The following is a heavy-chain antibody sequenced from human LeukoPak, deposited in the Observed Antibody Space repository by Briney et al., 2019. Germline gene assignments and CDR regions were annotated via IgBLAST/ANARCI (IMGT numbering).Heavy chain of an antibody. J-gene: IGHJ5*02. CDR2: IHYTGRT. CDR1: GGSINGDY. CDR3: AKETVVVPDDDWFGH. V-gene: IGHV4-59*01. Sequence: SETLSLTCSVCGGSINGDYWSWIRQTPGKGLEWMGDIHYTGRTSYNPSLMSRVPVSADTSKNQSSMRLSSVTAADTAVYYCAKETVVVPDDDWFGHWGQGTLVTVSS. D-gene: IGHD2-21*01.